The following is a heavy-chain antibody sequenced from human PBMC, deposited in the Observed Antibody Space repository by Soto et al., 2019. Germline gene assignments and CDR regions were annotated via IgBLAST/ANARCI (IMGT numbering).Heavy chain of an antibody. Sequence: ASVKVSCKVSGYTLTELSMHWVRQAPGKGLEWMGGFDPEDGETIYAQKFQGRVTMTEDTSTDTAYMELSSLRSEDTAVYYCATGVLWGFGTRIGAFDIWGQGTMVTVSS. CDR1: GYTLTELS. V-gene: IGHV1-24*01. CDR3: ATGVLWGFGTRIGAFDI. J-gene: IGHJ3*02. D-gene: IGHD3-10*01. CDR2: FDPEDGET.